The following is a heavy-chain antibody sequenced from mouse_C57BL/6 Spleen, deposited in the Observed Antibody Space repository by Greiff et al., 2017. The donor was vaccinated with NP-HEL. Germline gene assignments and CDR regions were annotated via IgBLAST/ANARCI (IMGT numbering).Heavy chain of an antibody. CDR1: GFTFSDYG. D-gene: IGHD2-3*01. V-gene: IGHV5-17*01. CDR2: ISSGSSTI. J-gene: IGHJ2*01. Sequence: EVHLVESGGGLVKPGGSLKLSCAASGFTFSDYGMHWVRQAPEKGLEWVAYISSGSSTIYYADTVKGRFTISRDNAKNTLFLQMTSLRSEDTAMYYCASEDGYYFDYWGQGTTLTVSS. CDR3: ASEDGYYFDY.